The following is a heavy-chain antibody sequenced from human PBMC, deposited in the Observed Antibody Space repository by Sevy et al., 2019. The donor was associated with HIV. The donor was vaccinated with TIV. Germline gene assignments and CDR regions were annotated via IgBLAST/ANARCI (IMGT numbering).Heavy chain of an antibody. Sequence: GGSLRLSCVASGFTFSTYTMNWVRQAPGKGLECVSYTSSSSSTIYYADSVKGRFTISIDNAKNSLYLQMNSLSAEDTAVYYCANCCSGDGFDYWGQGILVTVSS. J-gene: IGHJ4*02. CDR1: GFTFSTYT. V-gene: IGHV3-48*01. CDR3: ANCCSGDGFDY. CDR2: TSSSSSTI. D-gene: IGHD2-15*01.